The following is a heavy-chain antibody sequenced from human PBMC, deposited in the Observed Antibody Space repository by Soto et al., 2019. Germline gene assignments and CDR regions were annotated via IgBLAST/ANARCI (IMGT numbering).Heavy chain of an antibody. D-gene: IGHD5-18*01. CDR2: IKSKTDGGTT. J-gene: IGHJ4*02. CDR3: TRYSYGASEY. Sequence: EVQLVESGGGLVKPGGSLRLSCAASGFTVSNACMSWVRQAPGKGLEWVGRIKSKTDGGTTEYDAPVKGRFTISRDDSKNPRYLQMNSLKTEDTAVYYCTRYSYGASEYWGQGTLVTVSS. CDR1: GFTVSNAC. V-gene: IGHV3-15*01.